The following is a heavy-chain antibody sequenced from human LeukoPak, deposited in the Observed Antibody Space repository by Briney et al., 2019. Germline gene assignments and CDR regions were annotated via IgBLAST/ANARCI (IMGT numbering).Heavy chain of an antibody. D-gene: IGHD6-19*01. CDR1: GYTFTIYY. CDR3: ARDLRTITVAGIGVFDI. J-gene: IGHJ3*02. Sequence: ASVKVSCKASGYTFTIYYMHWVRQAPGQGLEWMGIINPSGGNTNYAQEFQGRVTMTRDMSTSTVYMELSSLRSEDTAVYYCARDLRTITVAGIGVFDIWGQGTMVTVSS. CDR2: INPSGGNT. V-gene: IGHV1-46*01.